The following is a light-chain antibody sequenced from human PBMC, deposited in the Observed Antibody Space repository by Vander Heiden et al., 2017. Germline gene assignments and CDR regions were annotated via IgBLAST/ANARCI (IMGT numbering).Light chain of an antibody. CDR1: STNIGAVYD. CDR2: DNN. V-gene: IGLV1-40*01. J-gene: IGLJ3*02. Sequence: QSVLTHPRPVSGAPGPKVTISCTGSSTNIGAVYDVHWYQQLPGTAPKLLIYDNNIRPSGVPDGFSGSKSGTSASLAITGLQAEDEADYYCQSYDRSLTGWVFGGGTKLTVL. CDR3: QSYDRSLTGWV.